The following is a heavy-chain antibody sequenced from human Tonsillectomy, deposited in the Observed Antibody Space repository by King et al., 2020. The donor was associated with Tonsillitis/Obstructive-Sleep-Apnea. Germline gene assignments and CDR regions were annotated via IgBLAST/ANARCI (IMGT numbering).Heavy chain of an antibody. D-gene: IGHD5-12*01. Sequence: VQLVESGGGVVQPGRSLRLSCVGSGFTFHIHWVRQAPGKGLEWVAVISYDGNNKYYADSVKGRFTISRDNSKNTLYLQMNTLRPEDTAVYYCARAKQAGSGYDFLFDSWGQGTLVTVSS. CDR3: ARAKQAGSGYDFLFDS. J-gene: IGHJ4*02. CDR1: GFTFH. CDR2: ISYDGNNK. V-gene: IGHV3-30*01.